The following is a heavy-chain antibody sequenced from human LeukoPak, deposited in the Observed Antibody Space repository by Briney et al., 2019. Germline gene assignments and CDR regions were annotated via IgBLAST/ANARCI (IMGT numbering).Heavy chain of an antibody. CDR1: GFTFSSYA. J-gene: IGHJ4*02. CDR3: ASGNWNDGRLFDY. Sequence: GGSLRLSCAASGFTFSSYAMSWVRQAPGKGLEWVSYISSSGSTIYYADSVKGRFTISRDNAKNSLYLQMNSLRAEGTAVYYCASGNWNDGRLFDYWGQGTLVTVSS. V-gene: IGHV3-48*04. CDR2: ISSSGSTI. D-gene: IGHD1-1*01.